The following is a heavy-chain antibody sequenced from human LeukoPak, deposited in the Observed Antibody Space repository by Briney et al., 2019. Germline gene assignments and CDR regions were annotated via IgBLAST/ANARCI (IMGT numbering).Heavy chain of an antibody. CDR1: GGSISSSSYY. V-gene: IGHV4-39*07. CDR2: IYYSGST. CDR3: ARSLDGYAEFDP. D-gene: IGHD5-24*01. J-gene: IGHJ5*02. Sequence: SETLSLTCTVSGGSISSSSYYWGWIRQPPGKGLEWIGSIYYSGSTYYNPSLKSRVTISVDTSKNQSSLKLSSVTAADTAVYYCARSLDGYAEFDPWGQRTLVTVSS.